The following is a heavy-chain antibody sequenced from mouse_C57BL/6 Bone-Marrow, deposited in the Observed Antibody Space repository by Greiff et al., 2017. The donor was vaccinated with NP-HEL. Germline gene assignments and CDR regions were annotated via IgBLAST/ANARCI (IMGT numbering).Heavy chain of an antibody. CDR2: IYPGNSDT. V-gene: IGHV1-5*01. CDR3: FITTVVATRYWYFDV. Sequence: VHVKQSGTVLARPGASVKMSCKTSGYTFTSYWMHWVKQRPGQGLEWIGAIYPGNSDTSYNQKFKGKAKLTAVTSASTAYMELSSLTNEDSAVYYCFITTVVATRYWYFDVWGTGTTVTVSS. J-gene: IGHJ1*03. CDR1: GYTFTSYW. D-gene: IGHD1-1*01.